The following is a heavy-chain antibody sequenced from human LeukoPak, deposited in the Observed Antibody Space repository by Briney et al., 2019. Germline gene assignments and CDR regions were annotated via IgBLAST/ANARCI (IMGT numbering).Heavy chain of an antibody. Sequence: PGGSLRLSCAAPGFTFSSYSMNWVRQAPGKGLEWVSSISSSSSYIYYADSVKGRFTISRDNAKNSLYLQMNSLRAEDTAVYYCARAGYSSYGMDVWGQGTTVTVSS. CDR3: ARAGYSSYGMDV. CDR1: GFTFSSYS. V-gene: IGHV3-21*01. J-gene: IGHJ6*02. CDR2: ISSSSSYI. D-gene: IGHD6-13*01.